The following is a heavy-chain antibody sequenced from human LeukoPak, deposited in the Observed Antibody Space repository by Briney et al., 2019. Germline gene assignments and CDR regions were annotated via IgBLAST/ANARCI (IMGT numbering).Heavy chain of an antibody. CDR1: GFTVTSNY. CDR2: IYSGGST. Sequence: RGSLRLSCAASGFTVTSNYMSWVRQAPGKGLEWVSVIYSGGSTYYADSVRGRFTISRDNSKNTLYLQMNSLRAEDTAVYYCARVMVRGDYFDYWGQGPLVTVPS. V-gene: IGHV3-53*01. J-gene: IGHJ4*02. D-gene: IGHD3-10*01. CDR3: ARVMVRGDYFDY.